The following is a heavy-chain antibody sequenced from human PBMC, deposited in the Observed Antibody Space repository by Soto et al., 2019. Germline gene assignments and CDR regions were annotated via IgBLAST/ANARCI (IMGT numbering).Heavy chain of an antibody. CDR3: ARGPQDSYGMDV. V-gene: IGHV1-3*04. CDR1: GYSFSDYT. Sequence: QVQLVQSGAEVKKPGASVKVSCKASGYSFSDYTMHWVRRAPGQPPEWMARINTGTASTEYSQKFQGRVTITRDTAATTAYMDLSSLRSEDTAVYYCARGPQDSYGMDVWGHGTTVTVS. CDR2: INTGTAST. J-gene: IGHJ6*02.